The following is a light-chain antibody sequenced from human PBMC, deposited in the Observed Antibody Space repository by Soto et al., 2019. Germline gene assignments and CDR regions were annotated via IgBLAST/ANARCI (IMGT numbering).Light chain of an antibody. J-gene: IGKJ1*01. CDR1: QSISSNY. CDR3: QHYGSSRWT. V-gene: IGKV3-20*01. Sequence: ELVLTQSPGTLSLSPGQRATLSCRASQSISSNYLAWYQQKPGQAPRLLIYGASSRGTDIPDRFSGSGSGTDFTLTIIRLEPEDFAVYYCQHYGSSRWTFGQGTKVEIK. CDR2: GAS.